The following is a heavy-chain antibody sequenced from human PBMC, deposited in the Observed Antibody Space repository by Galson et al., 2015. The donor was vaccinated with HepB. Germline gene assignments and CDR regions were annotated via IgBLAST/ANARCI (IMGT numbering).Heavy chain of an antibody. J-gene: IGHJ1*01. CDR3: AKGPSRAEYFQH. CDR2: ISGSGGST. CDR1: GFTFSSYA. Sequence: SLRLSCAASGFTFSSYAMSWVRQAPGKGLEWVSAISGSGGSTYYADSVKGRFTISRDNSKNTLYLQMNSLRAEDTAVYYCAKGPSRAEYFQHWGQGTLVTVSS. V-gene: IGHV3-23*01.